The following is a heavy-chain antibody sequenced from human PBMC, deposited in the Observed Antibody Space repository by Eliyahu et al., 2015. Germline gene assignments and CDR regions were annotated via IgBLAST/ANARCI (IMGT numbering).Heavy chain of an antibody. CDR1: GGSIXSSSYY. Sequence: QLQLQESGPGLVKPSETLSLTCTVSGGSIXSSSYYWGWIRQPPGKGLEWIGGIYYSGSTYYNPSLKSRVTISVDTSKNQFSLKLTSVTAADTAVYYCARQNGYCSGGSCYFDFWGQGTLVTVSS. CDR2: IYYSGST. D-gene: IGHD2-15*01. V-gene: IGHV4-39*01. CDR3: ARQNGYCSGGSCYFDF. J-gene: IGHJ4*02.